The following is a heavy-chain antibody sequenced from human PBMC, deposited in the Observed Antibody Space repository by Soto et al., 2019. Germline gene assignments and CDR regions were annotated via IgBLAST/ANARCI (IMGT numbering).Heavy chain of an antibody. J-gene: IGHJ6*03. V-gene: IGHV3-21*01. CDR2: ISSSSSYI. CDR1: GFTFSSYS. Sequence: LSLTCAASGFTFSSYSMNWVRQAPGKGLEWVSSISSSSSYIYYADSVKGRFTISRDNAKNSLYLQMNSLRAEDTAVYYCARVYDFWSGYYEDYYSYMDVWGKGTTVTVSS. D-gene: IGHD3-3*01. CDR3: ARVYDFWSGYYEDYYSYMDV.